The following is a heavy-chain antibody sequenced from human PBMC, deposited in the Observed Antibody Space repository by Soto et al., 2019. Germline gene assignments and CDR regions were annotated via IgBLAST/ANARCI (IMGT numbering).Heavy chain of an antibody. V-gene: IGHV1-3*01. CDR1: GYTFTSYA. CDR2: INAGTGNT. D-gene: IGHD5-12*01. CDR3: ARDGKVPPKDGYNYYYGMDV. J-gene: IGHJ6*02. Sequence: GASVKVSCKASGYTFTSYAMHWVRQAPGQMLEWMGWINAGTGNTKYSQKFQGRVTITRDTSASTAYMELSSLRSEDTAVYYCARDGKVPPKDGYNYYYGMDVWGQGTTVTVSS.